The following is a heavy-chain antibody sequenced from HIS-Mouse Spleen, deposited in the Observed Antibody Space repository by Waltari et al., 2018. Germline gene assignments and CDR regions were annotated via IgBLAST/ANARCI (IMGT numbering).Heavy chain of an antibody. Sequence: QLQLQESGPGLVKPSETLSLTCTVSGGSISSSSYYCGWIRQPPGKGREWIGSIYYSGSTYYNPSLKSRVTISVDTSKNQFSRKLSSVTAADTAVYYCAREIPYSSSWYDWYFDLWGRGTLVTVSS. CDR1: GGSISSSSYY. J-gene: IGHJ2*01. CDR3: AREIPYSSSWYDWYFDL. CDR2: IYYSGST. V-gene: IGHV4-39*07. D-gene: IGHD6-13*01.